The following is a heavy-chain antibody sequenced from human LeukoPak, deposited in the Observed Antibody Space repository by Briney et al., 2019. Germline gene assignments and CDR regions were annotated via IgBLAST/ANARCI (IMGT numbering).Heavy chain of an antibody. V-gene: IGHV3-48*03. CDR2: ISSSGSTI. Sequence: PGGSLRLSCAASGFTFSSYEMNWVRQAPGKGLEWVSYISSSGSTIYYADPVKGRFAISRDNAKNSLYLQMNSLRAEDTAVYYCARRDGYNYRAFDIWGQGTMVTVSS. J-gene: IGHJ3*02. D-gene: IGHD5-24*01. CDR3: ARRDGYNYRAFDI. CDR1: GFTFSSYE.